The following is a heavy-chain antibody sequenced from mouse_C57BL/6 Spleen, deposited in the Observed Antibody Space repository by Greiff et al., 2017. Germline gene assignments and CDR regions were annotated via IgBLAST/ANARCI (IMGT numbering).Heavy chain of an antibody. J-gene: IGHJ3*01. Sequence: DVQLQESGGGLVQPGGSLSLSCAASGFTFTDYYMSWVRQPPGKALEWLGFIRNKANGYTTEYSASVKGRFTISRDTSQSILYLQMNALRAEDSATYYCARYFDYGSSYAFAYWGQGTLVTVSA. CDR2: IRNKANGYTT. V-gene: IGHV7-3*01. CDR1: GFTFTDYY. D-gene: IGHD1-1*01. CDR3: ARYFDYGSSYAFAY.